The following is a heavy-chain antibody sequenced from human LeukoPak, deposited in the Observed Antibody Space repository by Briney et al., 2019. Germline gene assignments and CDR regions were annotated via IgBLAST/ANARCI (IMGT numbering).Heavy chain of an antibody. CDR2: ISGSGGST. Sequence: SLRXSCXAXGFTFSSYAMSWVRQAPGKGLEWVSAISGSGGSTYYADSVKGRFTISRDNSKNTLYLQMNSLRAEDTAVYYCAKAPSYSSSWYAVYWGQGTLVTVSS. CDR3: AKAPSYSSSWYAVY. CDR1: GFTFSSYA. J-gene: IGHJ4*02. V-gene: IGHV3-23*01. D-gene: IGHD6-13*01.